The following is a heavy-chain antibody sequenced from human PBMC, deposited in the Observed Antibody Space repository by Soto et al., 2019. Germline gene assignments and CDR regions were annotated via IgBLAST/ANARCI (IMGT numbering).Heavy chain of an antibody. CDR2: ISGSGGST. J-gene: IGHJ4*02. CDR1: GFTFSSYA. CDR3: AKKRAVAGTVDY. Sequence: HPGGSLRLSCAASGFTFSSYAMSWVRQAPGKGLEWVSAISGSGGSTYYADSVKGRFTISRDNSKNTLYLQMNSLRAEDTAVYYCAKKRAVAGTVDYWGQGTLVTVSS. D-gene: IGHD6-19*01. V-gene: IGHV3-23*01.